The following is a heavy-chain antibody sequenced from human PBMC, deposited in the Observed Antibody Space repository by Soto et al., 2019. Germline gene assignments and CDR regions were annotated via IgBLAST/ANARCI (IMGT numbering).Heavy chain of an antibody. Sequence: GASVKVSCKTSGYRFISFGISWVRQAPGQGLEWMGWISAYNGDTHYAQNLQGRVTMTTDTSTTTAYMEVRSLTSDDTAVYYCARVIGGTYAFDPWGQGTLVTVSS. CDR2: ISAYNGDT. CDR1: GYRFISFG. D-gene: IGHD1-26*01. J-gene: IGHJ5*02. V-gene: IGHV1-18*01. CDR3: ARVIGGTYAFDP.